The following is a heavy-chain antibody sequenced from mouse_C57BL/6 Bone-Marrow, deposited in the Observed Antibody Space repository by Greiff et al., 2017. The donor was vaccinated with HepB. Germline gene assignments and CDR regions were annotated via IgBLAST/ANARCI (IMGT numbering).Heavy chain of an antibody. CDR1: GFTFSDYY. CDR3: ARHFGRGYFDY. D-gene: IGHD1-1*02. J-gene: IGHJ2*01. CDR2: ISNGGGST. Sequence: VQLKESGGGLVQPGGSLKLSCAASGFTFSDYYMYWVRQTPEKRLEWVAYISNGGGSTYYPDTVKGRFTISRDNAKNTLYLQMSRLKSEDTAMYYCARHFGRGYFDYWGQGTTLTVSS. V-gene: IGHV5-12*01.